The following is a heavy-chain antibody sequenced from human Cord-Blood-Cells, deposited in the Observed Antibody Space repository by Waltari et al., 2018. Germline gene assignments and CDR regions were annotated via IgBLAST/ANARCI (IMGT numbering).Heavy chain of an antibody. Sequence: DVQLVQSGADVKKPGESLKISCKGSGYSFTSYWIGCVRRMPGKGLEWVGIIYPDDSDTRYSPAVQCQVTISGDQSISTAYLQWSSLKAADAAMYYCARAHNYYGMDVWGQRTTVTVSS. J-gene: IGHJ6*02. V-gene: IGHV5-51*01. CDR3: ARAHNYYGMDV. CDR2: IYPDDSDT. CDR1: GYSFTSYW.